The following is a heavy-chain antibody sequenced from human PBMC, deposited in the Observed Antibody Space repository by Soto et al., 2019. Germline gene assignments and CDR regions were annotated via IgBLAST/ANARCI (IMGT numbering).Heavy chain of an antibody. CDR1: GGSISSGGYY. Sequence: QVQLQESGPGLVKPSQTLSLTCTVSGGSISSGGYYWSWIRQHPGKGLEWIGYIYYSGSTYYNPSLKSRVTISVDTSKNQFSLKLSSVTAADTAVYYCARDGRWLQFDGWRWFDPWGQGTLVTVSS. D-gene: IGHD5-12*01. V-gene: IGHV4-31*03. J-gene: IGHJ5*02. CDR2: IYYSGST. CDR3: ARDGRWLQFDGWRWFDP.